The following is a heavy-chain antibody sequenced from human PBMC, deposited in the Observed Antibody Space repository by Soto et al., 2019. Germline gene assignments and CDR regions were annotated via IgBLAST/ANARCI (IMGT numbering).Heavy chain of an antibody. J-gene: IGHJ5*02. CDR2: ISYDGSNK. D-gene: IGHD2-2*01. CDR1: GFTFSSYA. V-gene: IGHV3-30-3*01. CDR3: ARGGKYQLLRNWFDP. Sequence: QVQLVESGGGVVQPGRSLRLSCAASGFTFSSYAMHWVRQAPGKGLEWVAVISYDGSNKYYADSVKGRFTISRDNSRNTLYLQMNSLRAEDTAVYCCARGGKYQLLRNWFDPWGQGTLVTVSS.